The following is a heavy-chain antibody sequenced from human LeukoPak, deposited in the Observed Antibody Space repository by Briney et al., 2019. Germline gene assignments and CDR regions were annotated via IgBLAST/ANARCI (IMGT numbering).Heavy chain of an antibody. J-gene: IGHJ4*02. CDR1: GGSISSYY. D-gene: IGHD2-21*02. V-gene: IGHV4-59*01. CDR3: ARLYCGGDCYLDH. CDR2: IYYSGST. Sequence: PSETLSLTCTVSGGSISSYYWSWIRQPPGKGLEWIGYIYYSGSTNYNPSLKSRVTISVDTSKNQSSLKLSSVTAADTAVYYCARLYCGGDCYLDHWGQGTLVTVSS.